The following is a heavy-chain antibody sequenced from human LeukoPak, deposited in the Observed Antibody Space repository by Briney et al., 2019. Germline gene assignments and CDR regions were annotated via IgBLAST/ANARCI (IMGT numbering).Heavy chain of an antibody. Sequence: GGSLRLSCAASGFTFSSYWMSWVRQAPGKGLEWVANIKQDGSEKYYVDSVKGRFTISRDNAKNSLYLQMNSLRAEDTAVYYCARCYYDSSGYLLHRLFDYWGRGTLVTVSS. CDR3: ARCYYDSSGYLLHRLFDY. CDR2: IKQDGSEK. V-gene: IGHV3-7*01. J-gene: IGHJ4*02. D-gene: IGHD3-22*01. CDR1: GFTFSSYW.